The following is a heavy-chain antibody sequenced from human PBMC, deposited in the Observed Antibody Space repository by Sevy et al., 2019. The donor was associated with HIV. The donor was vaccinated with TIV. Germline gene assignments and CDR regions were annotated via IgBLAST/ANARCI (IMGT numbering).Heavy chain of an antibody. J-gene: IGHJ6*03. CDR1: GFTFSSYW. CDR3: ARGNENSRGRNYMDV. D-gene: IGHD6-13*01. CDR2: INSDGSST. V-gene: IGHV3-74*01. Sequence: GGSLRLSCAASGFTFSSYWMYWVRQAPGKGLVWVSRINSDGSSTSYADSVKGRFTISRDNAQNTLYVQMNSLRAEDTAVYYCARGNENSRGRNYMDVWGKGTTVTVSS.